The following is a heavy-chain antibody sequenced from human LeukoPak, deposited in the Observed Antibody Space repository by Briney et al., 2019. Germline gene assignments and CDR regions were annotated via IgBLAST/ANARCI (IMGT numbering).Heavy chain of an antibody. V-gene: IGHV4-34*01. CDR2: INHSGST. J-gene: IGHJ4*02. Sequence: SETLSLTCAVYGGSFSGYYWSWIRQPPGKGLEWIGEINHSGSTNYNPSLKSRVTISVDTSKNQFSLKLSSVTAADTAVYYCARLSYYYGSGSYYDRVYWGQGTLVTVSS. CDR1: GGSFSGYY. D-gene: IGHD3-10*01. CDR3: ARLSYYYGSGSYYDRVY.